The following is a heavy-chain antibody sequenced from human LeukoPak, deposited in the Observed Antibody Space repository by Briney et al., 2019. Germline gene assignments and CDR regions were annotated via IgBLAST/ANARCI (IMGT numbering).Heavy chain of an antibody. V-gene: IGHV4-30-4*01. CDR3: ARLTRGRFGEFVFDY. CDR1: GGSISSGDYY. D-gene: IGHD3-10*01. Sequence: SQTLSLTCTVSGGSISSGDYYWSWIRQPPGKGLEWIGYIYYSGSTYYNPSLESRVTISVDTSKNQFSLKLSSVTAADTAVYYCARLTRGRFGEFVFDYWGQGTLVTVSS. CDR2: IYYSGST. J-gene: IGHJ4*02.